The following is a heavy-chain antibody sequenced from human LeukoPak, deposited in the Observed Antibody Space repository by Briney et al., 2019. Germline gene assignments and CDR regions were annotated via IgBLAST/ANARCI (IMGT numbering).Heavy chain of an antibody. D-gene: IGHD2-15*01. CDR3: ARHPDCSGGSCYSDFWFDP. V-gene: IGHV1-3*01. CDR1: GYTFTSYA. CDR2: INAGNGNT. J-gene: IGHJ5*02. Sequence: ASVKVSCKASGYTFTSYAMHWVRQAPGQRLEWMGWINAGNGNTKYSQKFQGRVTITRDTSASTAYMELSSLRSEDTAVYYCARHPDCSGGSCYSDFWFDPWGQGTLVTASS.